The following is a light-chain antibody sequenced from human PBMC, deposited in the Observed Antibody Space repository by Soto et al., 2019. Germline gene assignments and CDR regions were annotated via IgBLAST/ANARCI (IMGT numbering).Light chain of an antibody. CDR2: DVT. J-gene: IGLJ2*01. CDR1: SSDVGAYNY. Sequence: QSALTQPRSVSGSPGQSVTISCTGTSSDVGAYNYVSWHQQHPGKAPKLVIYDVTQRPSGVPDRFSASKSGITASLTISGLQAEDGADYYCCSYAAGDSFKFGGGTKLTVL. CDR3: CSYAAGDSFK. V-gene: IGLV2-11*01.